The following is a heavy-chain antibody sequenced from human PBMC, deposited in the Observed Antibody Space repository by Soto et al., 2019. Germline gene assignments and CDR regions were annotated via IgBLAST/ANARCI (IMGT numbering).Heavy chain of an antibody. CDR2: IYYSGST. V-gene: IGHV4-59*08. Sequence: QVQLQESGPGLVKPSETLSLTCTVSGGSISSYYWSWIRQPPGKGLEWIGYIYYSGSTNYNPSLKSRVPLSVDPSKNQFSLKLISVTAADTAVYYCARRYGGAFDIWGQGTMVTVSS. J-gene: IGHJ3*02. CDR1: GGSISSYY. CDR3: ARRYGGAFDI. D-gene: IGHD3-10*01.